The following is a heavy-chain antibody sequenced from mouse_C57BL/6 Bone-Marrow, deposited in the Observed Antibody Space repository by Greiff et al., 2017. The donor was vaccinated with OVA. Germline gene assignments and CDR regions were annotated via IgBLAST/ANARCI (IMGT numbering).Heavy chain of an antibody. V-gene: IGHV1-69*01. J-gene: IGHJ3*01. CDR1: GYTFTSYW. Sequence: QVQLQQPGAELVMPGASVKLSCKASGYTFTSYWMPWVKQRPGQGLEWIGEIDPSDSYTNYNQKFKGKSTLTVDKSSSTAYMQLSSLTSEDSAVYYCAREGWLLRWCAYWGQGTLVTVSA. CDR3: AREGWLLRWCAY. D-gene: IGHD2-3*01. CDR2: IDPSDSYT.